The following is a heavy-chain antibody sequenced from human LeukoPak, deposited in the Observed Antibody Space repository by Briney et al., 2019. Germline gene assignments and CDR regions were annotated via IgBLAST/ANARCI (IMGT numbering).Heavy chain of an antibody. Sequence: SQTLSLTCTVSGGSISSYYWSWIRQPAGKGLEWIGRIYTSGSTNYNPSLKSRVTMSVDTSKNQFSLKLSSVTAADTAVYYCARSVATTYAGYYYYYMDVWGKGTTVTVSS. CDR3: ARSVATTYAGYYYYYMDV. V-gene: IGHV4-4*07. CDR2: IYTSGST. J-gene: IGHJ6*03. CDR1: GGSISSYY. D-gene: IGHD5-12*01.